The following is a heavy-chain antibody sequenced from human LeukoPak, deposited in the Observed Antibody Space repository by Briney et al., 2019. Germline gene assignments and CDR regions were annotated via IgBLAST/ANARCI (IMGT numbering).Heavy chain of an antibody. V-gene: IGHV1-2*02. D-gene: IGHD6-19*01. CDR1: GYTFTGYY. CDR3: ARDIRRGYSSGFDY. J-gene: IGHJ4*02. CDR2: INPNSGGT. Sequence: EASVKVSCKASGYTFTGYYMHWVRQAPGQGLEWMGWINPNSGGTNYAQKFQGRVTMTRDTSISTAYMELSRLRSDDTAVYYCARDIRRGYSSGFDYWGQGTLVTVSS.